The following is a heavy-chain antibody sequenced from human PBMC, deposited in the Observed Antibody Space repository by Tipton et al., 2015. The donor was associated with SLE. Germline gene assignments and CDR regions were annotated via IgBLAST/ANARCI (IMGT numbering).Heavy chain of an antibody. Sequence: LRLSCTVSGYSISSGYFWGWIRQPPGKGLEWIGSIYHSGNYYNPSLKSRVIISLDASKNQFSLKLSSVTAADTAVYYCARDIQYYYDSRGYDGDAFDIWGQGTMVTVSS. D-gene: IGHD3-22*01. CDR2: IYHSGN. CDR1: GYSISSGYF. V-gene: IGHV4-38-2*02. CDR3: ARDIQYYYDSRGYDGDAFDI. J-gene: IGHJ3*02.